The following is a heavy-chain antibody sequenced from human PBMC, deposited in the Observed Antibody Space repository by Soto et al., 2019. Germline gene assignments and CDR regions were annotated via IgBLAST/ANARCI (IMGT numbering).Heavy chain of an antibody. CDR2: MNPNTGNS. D-gene: IGHD6-25*01. CDR1: GYTFTSYD. J-gene: IGHJ5*02. CDR3: ARQISSIAAA. V-gene: IGHV1-8*01. Sequence: ASVKVSCKASGYTFTSYDIYWVRQATGQGLEWMGWMNPNTGNSGYAQKFQGRVTMTSDTSISTAHMELSSLRSEDTAVYYCARQISSIAAAWGQGTLVTVSS.